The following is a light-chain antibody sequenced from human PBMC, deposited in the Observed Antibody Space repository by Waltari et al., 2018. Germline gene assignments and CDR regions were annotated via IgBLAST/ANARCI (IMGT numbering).Light chain of an antibody. CDR3: QSADSSGTNVV. Sequence: SYELTQPPSVSVSPGQTARITCSGDALPKQHAYWYQQKQGQAPVLVVYKDSERPAGIPERFSGSISGTTVTLTISGVQAEDEADYYCQSADSSGTNVVFGGGTKLTVL. CDR2: KDS. V-gene: IGLV3-25*03. CDR1: ALPKQH. J-gene: IGLJ2*01.